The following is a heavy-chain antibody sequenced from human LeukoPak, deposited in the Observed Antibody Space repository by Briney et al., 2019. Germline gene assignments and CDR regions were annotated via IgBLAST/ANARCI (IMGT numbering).Heavy chain of an antibody. D-gene: IGHD3-10*01. Sequence: ASVKVSCKASGYTFTSYDINWVRQATGQELEWMGWMNPNSGNTGYAQKFQGRVTMTRNASISTAYMELSSLRSEDTAVYYCARSWDNYYGSGSYYQEVDYYYYYGMDVWGQGTTVTVSS. CDR1: GYTFTSYD. CDR3: ARSWDNYYGSGSYYQEVDYYYYYGMDV. CDR2: MNPNSGNT. V-gene: IGHV1-8*01. J-gene: IGHJ6*02.